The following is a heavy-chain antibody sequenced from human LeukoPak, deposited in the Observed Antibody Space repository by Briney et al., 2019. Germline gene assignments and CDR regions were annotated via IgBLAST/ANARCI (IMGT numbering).Heavy chain of an antibody. V-gene: IGHV1-18*01. CDR1: GYTFTSYG. Sequence: ASVKVSCKASGYTFTSYGISWVRQAPGQGLEWMGWISAYNGNTNYAQKLQGRVTMTTDTSTSTAYMELRSLRSDDTAVYYCARVGRRDGYNLNLDYWGQGTLVTVSS. CDR2: ISAYNGNT. J-gene: IGHJ4*02. CDR3: ARVGRRDGYNLNLDY. D-gene: IGHD5-24*01.